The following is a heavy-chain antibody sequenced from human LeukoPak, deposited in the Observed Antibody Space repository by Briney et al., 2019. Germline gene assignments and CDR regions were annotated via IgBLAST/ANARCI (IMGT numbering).Heavy chain of an antibody. V-gene: IGHV4-38-2*01. Sequence: SETLSLTCAVSGYSISSGYYWGWIRQPPGKGLEWIGSIYHSGSTYYNPSLKSRVTISVDTSKNQFSLKLSSVTTADTAVYYCARTEDFWSGYYAWYFDLWGRGTLVTVSS. CDR2: IYHSGST. J-gene: IGHJ2*01. D-gene: IGHD3-3*01. CDR3: ARTEDFWSGYYAWYFDL. CDR1: GYSISSGYY.